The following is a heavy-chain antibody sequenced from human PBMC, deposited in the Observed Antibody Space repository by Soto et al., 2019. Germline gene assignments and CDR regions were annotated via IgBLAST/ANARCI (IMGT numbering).Heavy chain of an antibody. D-gene: IGHD1-1*01. V-gene: IGHV3-30-3*01. CDR3: ARGWGLEHEGDYYGMDV. CDR1: GFTFSSYA. Sequence: QVQLVESGGGVVQPGRSLRLSCAASGFTFSSYAMHWVRQAPGKGLEWVAVISYDGSNKYYADSVKGRFTISRDNSKNTLYLQRNSLRAEDTAVYYCARGWGLEHEGDYYGMDVWGQGTTVTVSS. CDR2: ISYDGSNK. J-gene: IGHJ6*02.